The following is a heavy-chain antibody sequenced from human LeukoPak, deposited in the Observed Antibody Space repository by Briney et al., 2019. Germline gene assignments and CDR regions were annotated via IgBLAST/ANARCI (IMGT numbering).Heavy chain of an antibody. D-gene: IGHD3-9*01. CDR2: IYYSGST. CDR1: GGSISSSSYY. Sequence: KPSETLSLTCTVSGGSISSSSYYWGWIRQPPGKGLEWIGSIYYSGSTYYNPSLKSRVTISVDTSKNQFSLKLSSVTAADTAVYYCARVDYDILTGYSTWGHFDYWGQGTLVTVSS. CDR3: ARVDYDILTGYSTWGHFDY. J-gene: IGHJ4*02. V-gene: IGHV4-39*07.